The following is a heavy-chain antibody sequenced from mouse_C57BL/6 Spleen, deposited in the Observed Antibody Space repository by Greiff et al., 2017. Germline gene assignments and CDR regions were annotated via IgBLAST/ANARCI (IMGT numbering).Heavy chain of an antibody. J-gene: IGHJ2*01. CDR2: IDPSDSYT. Sequence: QVQLKQPGAELVMPGASVKLSCKASGYTFTSYWMHWVKQRPGQGLEWIGEIDPSDSYTNYNQKFKGKSTLTVDKSSSTAYMQLSSLTSDDSAVYYCARYDGGLFDYWGQGTTLTVSS. V-gene: IGHV1-69*01. D-gene: IGHD3-1*01. CDR3: ARYDGGLFDY. CDR1: GYTFTSYW.